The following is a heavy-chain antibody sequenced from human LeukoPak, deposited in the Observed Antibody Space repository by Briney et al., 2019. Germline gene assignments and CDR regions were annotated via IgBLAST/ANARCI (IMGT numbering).Heavy chain of an antibody. Sequence: SETLSLTCAVYGGSFSGYYWSWIRQPPGKGLEWIGEINHSGSTNYNPSLKSRVTISVDTSKNQFSLKLSSVTAADTAVYYCARARGNHPVTRADYYYYGMDVWGQGTTVTVSS. CDR3: ARARGNHPVTRADYYYYGMDV. J-gene: IGHJ6*02. CDR1: GGSFSGYY. V-gene: IGHV4-34*01. CDR2: INHSGST. D-gene: IGHD4-17*01.